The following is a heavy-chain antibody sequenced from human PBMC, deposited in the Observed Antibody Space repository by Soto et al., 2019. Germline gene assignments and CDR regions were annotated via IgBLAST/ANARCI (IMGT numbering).Heavy chain of an antibody. CDR1: GFNFNNYA. CDR3: ARDRGEWWSPFDT. Sequence: EVHLLESGGDFVQPGKSLRLSCAASGFNFNNYAMHWVRQAPGKRLEWVSGISGSGYSTYYADSVKGRFTISRDNSKNTLYLQMNSLRAADTAIYYCARDRGEWWSPFDTWGRGTMVTVSS. V-gene: IGHV3-23*01. D-gene: IGHD2-15*01. J-gene: IGHJ3*02. CDR2: ISGSGYST.